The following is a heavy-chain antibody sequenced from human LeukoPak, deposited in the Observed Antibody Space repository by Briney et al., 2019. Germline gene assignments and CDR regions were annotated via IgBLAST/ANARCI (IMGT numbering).Heavy chain of an antibody. CDR1: GGSFSGYY. J-gene: IGHJ4*02. D-gene: IGHD3-10*01. V-gene: IGHV4-34*01. CDR2: INHSGST. CDR3: ARGRNRFGGLK. Sequence: SETLSLTCAVYGGSFSGYYWSWIRQPPGKGLEWIGEINHSGSTNYNPSLKSRVTISVDTSKNQFSLKLGSVTAADTAVYYCARGRNRFGGLKWGQGTLVTVSS.